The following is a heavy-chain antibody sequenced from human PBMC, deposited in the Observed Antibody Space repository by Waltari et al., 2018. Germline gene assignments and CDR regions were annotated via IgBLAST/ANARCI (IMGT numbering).Heavy chain of an antibody. CDR1: GGSFSVYY. J-gene: IGHJ6*02. CDR3: ARGKRGVVPPIYYYGMDV. CDR2: INHSGST. D-gene: IGHD2-2*01. Sequence: QVQLQQWGAGLLMPSETLSLTCAVYGGSFSVYYWSWIRQPPGKGLEWIGEINHSGSTNYNPSLKSRVTISVDTSKNQFSLKLSSVTAADTAVYYCARGKRGVVPPIYYYGMDVWGQGTTVTVSS. V-gene: IGHV4-34*01.